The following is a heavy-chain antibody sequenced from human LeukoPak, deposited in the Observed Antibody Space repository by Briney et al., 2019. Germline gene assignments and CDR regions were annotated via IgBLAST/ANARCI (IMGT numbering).Heavy chain of an antibody. CDR1: GFTFSSYA. V-gene: IGHV3-23*01. J-gene: IGHJ6*02. CDR2: ISGSGGST. Sequence: GGSLRPSCAASGFTFSSYAMSWVRQAPGKGLEWVSAISGSGGSTYYADSVKGRFTISRDNSKNTLYLQMNSLRAEDTAVYYCAKDRLYYYDSSGYFYYYGMDVWGQGTTVTVSS. CDR3: AKDRLYYYDSSGYFYYYGMDV. D-gene: IGHD3-22*01.